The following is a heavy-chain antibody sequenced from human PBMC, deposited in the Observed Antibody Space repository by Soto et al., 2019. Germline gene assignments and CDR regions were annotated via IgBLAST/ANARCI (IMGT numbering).Heavy chain of an antibody. CDR1: GFTFSSYG. Sequence: PGGSLRLSCAASGFTFSSYGMHWVRQAPGKGLEWVAVISYDGSNKYYADSVKGRFTISRDNSKNTLYLQMNSLRAEDTAVYYCAPSPYDILTGLFTRDHWGHGTLGTVSS. D-gene: IGHD3-9*01. J-gene: IGHJ5*02. V-gene: IGHV3-30*03. CDR3: APSPYDILTGLFTRDH. CDR2: ISYDGSNK.